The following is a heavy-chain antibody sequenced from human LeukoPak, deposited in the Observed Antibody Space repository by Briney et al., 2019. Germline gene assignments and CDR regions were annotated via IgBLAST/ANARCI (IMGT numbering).Heavy chain of an antibody. Sequence: ASVKVSCKASGYTFTGYYMHWVRQAPGQGLEWMGWINPNSGGTNYAQKFQGRVTMTRDTSISTAYMELSRLRSDDTAVYYCARALWFGELNWFDPWGQGTLVTVSS. CDR2: INPNSGGT. J-gene: IGHJ5*02. D-gene: IGHD3-10*01. CDR1: GYTFTGYY. CDR3: ARALWFGELNWFDP. V-gene: IGHV1-2*02.